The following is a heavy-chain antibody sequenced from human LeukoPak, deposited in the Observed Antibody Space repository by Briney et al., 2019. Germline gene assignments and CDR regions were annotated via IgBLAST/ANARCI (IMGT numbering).Heavy chain of an antibody. CDR3: AKPRVGELQIFDY. V-gene: IGHV3-7*01. CDR2: IKQDGTEK. Sequence: GGSLRLSCAASGFTFTTYWMSWVRQAPGKGLEWVANIKQDGTEKYYADSVKGRFTISRDNSKNTLYLQMNSLRAEDTAVYYCAKPRVGELQIFDYWGQGTLVTVSS. D-gene: IGHD3-16*01. CDR1: GFTFTTYW. J-gene: IGHJ4*02.